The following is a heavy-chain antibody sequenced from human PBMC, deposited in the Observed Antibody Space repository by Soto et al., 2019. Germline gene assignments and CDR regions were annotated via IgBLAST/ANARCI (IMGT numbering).Heavy chain of an antibody. D-gene: IGHD6-19*01. Sequence: GESLKISCKGSGYSFTSYWIGWVRQMPGKGLECMGIIYPGDSDTRYSPSFQGQVTISADTSISTAYLQWSSLKASDTAMYYCARSRRGAYSSGWYSPSGYYNYGIDVRAQRTTVTVSS. V-gene: IGHV5-51*01. CDR3: ARSRRGAYSSGWYSPSGYYNYGIDV. CDR1: GYSFTSYW. CDR2: IYPGDSDT. J-gene: IGHJ6*02.